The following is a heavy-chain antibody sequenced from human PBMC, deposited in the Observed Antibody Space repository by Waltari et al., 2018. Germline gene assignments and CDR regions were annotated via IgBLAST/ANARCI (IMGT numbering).Heavy chain of an antibody. J-gene: IGHJ4*02. V-gene: IGHV4-4*02. CDR1: GDSVSNNYW. CDR3: ARDRGRGLYLDS. Sequence: QLQLQQSGPGLVKPSESLSLTCAFSGDSVSNNYWWSWVRQPPGKGLEWIGQIHGSGKTNYNPSFESRVTVSMDTSNNQFSLEVTSPTAADTAVYYCARDRGRGLYLDSWGQGTLVTVS. D-gene: IGHD1-26*01. CDR2: IHGSGKT.